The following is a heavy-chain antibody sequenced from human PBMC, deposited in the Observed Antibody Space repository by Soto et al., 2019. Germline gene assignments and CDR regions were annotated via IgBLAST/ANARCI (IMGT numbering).Heavy chain of an antibody. CDR2: INHSGST. V-gene: IGHV4-34*01. CDR3: GRALYSSGWYYAFDI. D-gene: IGHD6-19*01. J-gene: IGHJ3*02. Sequence: QVQLQQWGAGLLKPSETLSLTCAVYGGSFSGYYWSWIRQPPGKGLEWIGEINHSGSTNYNPSLKSRGTISVDTSKNQFSLKLSSVTAADTAVYYCGRALYSSGWYYAFDIWGQGTMVTVSS. CDR1: GGSFSGYY.